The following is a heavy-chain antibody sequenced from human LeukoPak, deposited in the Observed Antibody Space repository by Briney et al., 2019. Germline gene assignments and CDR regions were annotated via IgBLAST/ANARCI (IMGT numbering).Heavy chain of an antibody. D-gene: IGHD3-16*01. CDR3: ARRSEFGVLYYMDV. CDR1: GFTFSAYS. CDR2: ISASSGTI. V-gene: IGHV3-48*01. J-gene: IGHJ6*03. Sequence: PGGSLRLSCAASGFTFSAYSMNWVRQAPGKGLEWVSYISASSGTIYYADSVRGRFTISRDNAKNSLYLQMNSLRGDDTAVYCCARRSEFGVLYYMDVWGKGTTVTVSS.